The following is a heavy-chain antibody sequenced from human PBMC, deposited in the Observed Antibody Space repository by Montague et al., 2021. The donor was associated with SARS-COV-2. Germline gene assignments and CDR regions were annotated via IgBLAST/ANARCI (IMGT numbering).Heavy chain of an antibody. CDR1: GGSFSGFY. V-gene: IGHV4-34*01. CDR2: INHSGSI. D-gene: IGHD2-8*01. CDR3: ARVQEGVHMVLLVLGFNYYLDV. Sequence: SETLSLTCAVSGGSFSGFYWGWVRQSPGEGLEWIGEINHSGSINYNPSLKSRVSILVGTSKVQFSLTLTSVTAADTAVYYCARVQEGVHMVLLVLGFNYYLDVWGKGTMVTVSS. J-gene: IGHJ6*03.